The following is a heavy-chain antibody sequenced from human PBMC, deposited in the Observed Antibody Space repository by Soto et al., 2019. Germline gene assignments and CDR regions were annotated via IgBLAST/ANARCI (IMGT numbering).Heavy chain of an antibody. J-gene: IGHJ3*02. CDR1: GGSISSYY. Sequence: SETLSLTCTVSGGSISSYYWSWIRQPPGKGLGWIGYIYYSGSTNYNPSLKSRVTISVDTSKNQFSLKLSSVTAADTAVYYCGRGLISGYYLYDAFDIWGQGKMVTVSS. CDR2: IYYSGST. D-gene: IGHD3-22*01. V-gene: IGHV4-59*01. CDR3: GRGLISGYYLYDAFDI.